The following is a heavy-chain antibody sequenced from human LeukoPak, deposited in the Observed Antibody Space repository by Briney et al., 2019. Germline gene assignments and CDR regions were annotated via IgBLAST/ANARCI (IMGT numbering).Heavy chain of an antibody. D-gene: IGHD6-13*01. Sequence: SETLSLTCTVSGGSIRSSTYYWGWVRQSPGKGLEWIANIYYSGNTYYNPSPKSRVSISVDTSMNQFSLKLSSVTAADTAVYYCAIHSSSWYGRAKTFDPWGQGTLVTVSS. CDR3: AIHSSSWYGRAKTFDP. V-gene: IGHV4-39*07. J-gene: IGHJ5*02. CDR2: IYYSGNT. CDR1: GGSIRSSTYY.